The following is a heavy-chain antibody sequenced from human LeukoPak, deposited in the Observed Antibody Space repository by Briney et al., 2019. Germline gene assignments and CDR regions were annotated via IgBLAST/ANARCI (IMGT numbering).Heavy chain of an antibody. J-gene: IGHJ4*02. CDR3: ARQVDTSMALPDY. D-gene: IGHD5-18*01. CDR1: GYTFTSYG. V-gene: IGHV1-18*01. Sequence: ASVKVSCKISGYTFTSYGVSWVRQAPGQRLEWMGWISTYNYNTNYAQKFRGRVTLTKDTSTSTVYMELRSLRFDDTAIYYCARQVDTSMALPDYWGQGTLVTVSS. CDR2: ISTYNYNT.